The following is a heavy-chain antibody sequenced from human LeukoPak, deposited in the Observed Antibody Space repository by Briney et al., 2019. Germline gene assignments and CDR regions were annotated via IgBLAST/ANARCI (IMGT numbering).Heavy chain of an antibody. D-gene: IGHD3-9*01. V-gene: IGHV1-69*05. CDR1: GGTFSSYA. CDR2: VIPIFGTA. CDR3: AIREYDILTGYYEAPIDY. Sequence: SVKVSCKASGGTFSSYAISWVRQAPGQGLEWMGRVIPIFGTANYAQKFQGGVTITTDESTSTAYMELSSLRSEDTAVYYCAIREYDILTGYYEAPIDYWGQGTLVTVSS. J-gene: IGHJ4*02.